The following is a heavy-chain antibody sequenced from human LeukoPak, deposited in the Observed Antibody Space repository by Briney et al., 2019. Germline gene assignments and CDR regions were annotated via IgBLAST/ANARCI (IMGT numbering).Heavy chain of an antibody. CDR3: AREPRSSGYFDY. D-gene: IGHD6-19*01. Sequence: GGSLRLSCAASGFTFSSYAMHWVRQAPGKGLEWVAVISYDGSNKYYADSVKGRFTISRDNSKNTLYLQMNSLRAEDTAVYYRAREPRSSGYFDYWGQGTLVTVSS. V-gene: IGHV3-30-3*01. CDR2: ISYDGSNK. CDR1: GFTFSSYA. J-gene: IGHJ4*02.